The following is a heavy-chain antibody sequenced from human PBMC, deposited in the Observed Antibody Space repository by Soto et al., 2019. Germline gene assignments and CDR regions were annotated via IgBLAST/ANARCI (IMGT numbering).Heavy chain of an antibody. CDR2: IYYSGST. V-gene: IGHV4-59*01. CDR3: ARDTITGLFDY. J-gene: IGHJ4*02. CDR1: GGSISSYY. Sequence: SDTLSLTCTVSGGSISSYYWSWIRQPPGKGLEWIGYIYYSGSTNYNPSLKSRVTISVDTSKNQFSLKLSSVTAADTAVYYCARDTITGLFDYWGQGTLVTVSS. D-gene: IGHD2-8*02.